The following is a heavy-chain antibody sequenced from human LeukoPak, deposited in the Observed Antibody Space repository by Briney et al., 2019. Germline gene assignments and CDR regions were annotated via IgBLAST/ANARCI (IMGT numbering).Heavy chain of an antibody. V-gene: IGHV4-59*01. D-gene: IGHD3-22*01. J-gene: IGHJ4*02. Sequence: PSETLSLTCTVSGGSISSYYWSWLRQPPGKGLEWIGYIYYSGSTNYNPALKSRVTISVDTSKNQFSLKLSSVTAADTAVYYCARGYDSSGNFDYWGQGTLVTVSS. CDR1: GGSISSYY. CDR3: ARGYDSSGNFDY. CDR2: IYYSGST.